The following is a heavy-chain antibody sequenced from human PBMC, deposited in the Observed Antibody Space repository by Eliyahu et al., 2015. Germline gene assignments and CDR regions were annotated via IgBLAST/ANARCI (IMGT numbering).Heavy chain of an antibody. V-gene: IGHV3-23*01. CDR1: YA. D-gene: IGHD3-16*02. CDR2: ISGSGGST. Sequence: YAMSWVRQAPGKGLEWVSAISGSGGSTYYADSVKGRFTISRDNSKNTLYLQMNSLRAEDTAVYYCAKDEFGGVIVMLDYWGQGTLVTVSS. J-gene: IGHJ4*02. CDR3: AKDEFGGVIVMLDY.